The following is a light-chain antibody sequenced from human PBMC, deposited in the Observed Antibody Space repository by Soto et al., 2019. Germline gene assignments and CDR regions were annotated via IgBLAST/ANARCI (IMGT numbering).Light chain of an antibody. CDR2: EVS. CDR1: NSEVGGYNY. V-gene: IGLV2-14*01. J-gene: IGLJ3*02. CDR3: GLYTSRNTWV. Sequence: QSALTQPASVSGSPGQSITISCSGTNSEVGGYNYVSWFQQHPGKAPKLMIFEVSNRPSGVSTRFSGSKSGNTASLTISRLQAEDEADYYCGLYTSRNTWVFGGGSKVAVL.